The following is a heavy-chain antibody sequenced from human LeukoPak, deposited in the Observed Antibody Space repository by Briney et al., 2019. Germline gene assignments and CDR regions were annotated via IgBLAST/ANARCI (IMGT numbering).Heavy chain of an antibody. J-gene: IGHJ4*02. Sequence: GGSLRLSCAASEFTCSSYAMSWVRQAPGKGLEWVSAISGSGGSTYYADSVKGRFTISRDNSKNTLYLQMNSLRAEDTAVYYCAKDPAVAGTLYYFDYWGQGNLVTVSS. CDR1: EFTCSSYA. V-gene: IGHV3-23*01. CDR3: AKDPAVAGTLYYFDY. CDR2: ISGSGGST. D-gene: IGHD6-19*01.